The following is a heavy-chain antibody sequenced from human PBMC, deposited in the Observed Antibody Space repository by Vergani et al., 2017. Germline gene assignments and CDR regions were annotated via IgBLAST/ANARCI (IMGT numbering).Heavy chain of an antibody. CDR2: INPNSGGT. V-gene: IGHV1-2*02. J-gene: IGHJ4*02. D-gene: IGHD6-13*01. Sequence: QVQLVQSGAEVKKPGASVKVSCKASGYTFTGYYMNWMRQAPGQGLEWMGWINPNSGGTEYAQKFQGRVTMTTETSISTAYMELSRLRSDDTAVYYCARVAPGYSSSWYLGYFDYWGQGTLVTVSS. CDR3: ARVAPGYSSSWYLGYFDY. CDR1: GYTFTGYY.